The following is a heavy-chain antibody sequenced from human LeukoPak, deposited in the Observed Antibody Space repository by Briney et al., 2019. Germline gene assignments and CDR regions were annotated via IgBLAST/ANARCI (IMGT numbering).Heavy chain of an antibody. Sequence: PGGSLRLSCAGSGFTFSNYWMHWVRQAPGRGLEWVANIKQDGSEKYYVDSVKGRFTISRDNAKNSLYLQMNSLRAEDTAVYYCAKSRGYYYEKSGPADYWGQGTLVTVSS. CDR1: GFTFSNYW. J-gene: IGHJ4*02. CDR2: IKQDGSEK. CDR3: AKSRGYYYEKSGPADY. V-gene: IGHV3-7*01. D-gene: IGHD3-22*01.